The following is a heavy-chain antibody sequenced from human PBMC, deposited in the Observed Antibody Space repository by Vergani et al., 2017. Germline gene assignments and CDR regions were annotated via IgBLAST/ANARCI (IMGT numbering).Heavy chain of an antibody. J-gene: IGHJ5*02. Sequence: QVQLQESGPGLVKPSETLSLTCTVSGGSISSYYWSWIRQPAGPGLEWIGRIYTSGSTNYNPSLKSRVTISVDTSKNQFSLKLSSVTAADTAVYYCARVPRVAAAANWFDPWGQGTLVTVSS. V-gene: IGHV4-4*07. CDR2: IYTSGST. D-gene: IGHD6-13*01. CDR3: ARVPRVAAAANWFDP. CDR1: GGSISSYY.